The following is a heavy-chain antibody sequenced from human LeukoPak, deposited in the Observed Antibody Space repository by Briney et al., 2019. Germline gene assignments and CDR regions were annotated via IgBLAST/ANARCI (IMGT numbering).Heavy chain of an antibody. J-gene: IGHJ4*02. Sequence: GGSLRLSCAASGFTFSDYYMSWVRQAPGKGLEWVSSISSSSSYIYYADSVKGRFTISRDNAKNSLYLQMNSLRAKDTAVYYCARDSSSWYPHWDYWGQGTLVTVSS. CDR3: ARDSSSWYPHWDY. CDR2: ISSSSSYI. D-gene: IGHD6-13*01. V-gene: IGHV3-11*06. CDR1: GFTFSDYY.